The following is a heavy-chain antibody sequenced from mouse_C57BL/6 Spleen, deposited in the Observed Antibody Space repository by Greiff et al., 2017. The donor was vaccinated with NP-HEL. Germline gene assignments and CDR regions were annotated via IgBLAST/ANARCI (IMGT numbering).Heavy chain of an antibody. J-gene: IGHJ2*01. V-gene: IGHV1-50*01. D-gene: IGHD2-4*01. CDR3: AGGLDYFDY. CDR1: GYTFTSYW. CDR2: IDPSDSYT. Sequence: QVQLQQPGAELVKPGASVKLSCKASGYTFTSYWMQWVKQRPGQGLEWIGEIDPSDSYTNYNQKFKGKATLTVDTSSSTAYMQLSSLTSEDSAVYYCAGGLDYFDYWGQGTTLTVSS.